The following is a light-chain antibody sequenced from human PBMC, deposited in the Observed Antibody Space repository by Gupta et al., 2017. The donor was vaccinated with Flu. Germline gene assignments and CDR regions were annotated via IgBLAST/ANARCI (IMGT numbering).Light chain of an antibody. V-gene: IGKV3-20*01. J-gene: IGKJ1*01. CDR2: GAS. Sequence: EIVFTQSPGTLSLSPGERATLSCRARQSVSSSYLAWYQQKPGQAPRLLIYGASSRANGFPDRFSGSGYGTEFTLTISRREPEDFAVYYCQHKSSSLWTFGQGTKVEIK. CDR3: QHKSSSLWT. CDR1: QSVSSSY.